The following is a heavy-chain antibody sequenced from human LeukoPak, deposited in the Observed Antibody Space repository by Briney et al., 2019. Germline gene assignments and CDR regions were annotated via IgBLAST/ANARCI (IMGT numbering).Heavy chain of an antibody. CDR2: IYYSGIT. V-gene: IGHV4-39*02. D-gene: IGHD6-6*01. CDR1: GGSISSSSYY. Sequence: KPSETLSLTCTVSGGSISSSSYYWGWIRQPPGKGLEWIGSIYYSGITYYNPSLKSRVTISVDTSKNQFSLKLSSVTAADTAVYYCSRESPAARRYYYYYYYMDVWGKGTTVTVSS. J-gene: IGHJ6*03. CDR3: SRESPAARRYYYYYYYMDV.